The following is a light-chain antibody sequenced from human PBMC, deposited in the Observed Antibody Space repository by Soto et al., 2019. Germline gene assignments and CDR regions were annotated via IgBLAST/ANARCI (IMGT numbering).Light chain of an antibody. Sequence: EIVMTQSPATLSGSPGERVTLSCRASQSVSSNLAWYQQKPGQAPRLLIYGASTRATGIPDRFSGSGSGTDFTLTITRLEPEDFAVFYCQQYGTSEIIFGQGTRLEIK. CDR3: QQYGTSEII. CDR2: GAS. CDR1: QSVSSN. J-gene: IGKJ5*01. V-gene: IGKV3D-15*01.